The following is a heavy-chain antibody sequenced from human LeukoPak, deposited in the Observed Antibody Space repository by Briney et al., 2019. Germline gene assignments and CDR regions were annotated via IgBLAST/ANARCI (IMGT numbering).Heavy chain of an antibody. CDR1: GGSISSYY. J-gene: IGHJ4*02. CDR2: IYYSGST. V-gene: IGHV4-59*12. Sequence: SETLSLTCTVSGGSISSYYWSWIRLPPGKGLEWIGYIYYSGSTNYNPSLKSRVTISVDTSKNQFSLKLSSVTAADTAVYYCARGALNYYGSGSYSYYFDYWGQGTLVTVSS. CDR3: ARGALNYYGSGSYSYYFDY. D-gene: IGHD3-10*01.